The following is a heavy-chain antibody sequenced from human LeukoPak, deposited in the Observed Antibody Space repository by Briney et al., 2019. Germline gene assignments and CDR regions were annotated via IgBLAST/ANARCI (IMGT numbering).Heavy chain of an antibody. V-gene: IGHV3-33*01. CDR2: IWYDGGNK. D-gene: IGHD6-19*01. J-gene: IGHJ6*03. CDR1: GFTFSSYG. Sequence: GGSLRLSCAASGFTFSSYGMHWVRQAPGKGLEWVAVIWYDGGNKYYADSVKGRFTISRDNSKNTLYLQMNSLRAEDTAVYYCARLSGHRGYSSGWHGGDVTPKGYYYYMDVWGKGTTVTVSS. CDR3: ARLSGHRGYSSGWHGGDVTPKGYYYYMDV.